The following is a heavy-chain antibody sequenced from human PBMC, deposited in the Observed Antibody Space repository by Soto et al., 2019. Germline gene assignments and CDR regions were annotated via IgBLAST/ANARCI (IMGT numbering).Heavy chain of an antibody. CDR3: AKGITIFGVVIIGWSHYGMDV. CDR2: ISYDGSNK. V-gene: IGHV3-30*18. J-gene: IGHJ6*02. D-gene: IGHD3-3*01. Sequence: GGSLRLSCAASGFTFSSYGMHWVRQAPGKGLEWVAVISYDGSNKYYADSVKGRFTISRDNSKNTLYLQMNSLRAEDTAVYYCAKGITIFGVVIIGWSHYGMDVWGQGTTVTVSS. CDR1: GFTFSSYG.